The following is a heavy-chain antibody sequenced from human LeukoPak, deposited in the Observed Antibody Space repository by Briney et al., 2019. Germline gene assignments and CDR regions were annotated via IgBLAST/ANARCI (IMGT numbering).Heavy chain of an antibody. V-gene: IGHV4-59*01. Sequence: SETLSLTCTVSGAAISNYYWSWIRQPPGKGLEWIGYMYYSGSTSSNPSLKSRVTISIDTSKNQFSLKLSSVTAADTAVYYCARHGRAVNWFDPWGQGTLVTVSS. CDR1: GAAISNYY. J-gene: IGHJ5*02. CDR2: MYYSGST. CDR3: ARHGRAVNWFDP.